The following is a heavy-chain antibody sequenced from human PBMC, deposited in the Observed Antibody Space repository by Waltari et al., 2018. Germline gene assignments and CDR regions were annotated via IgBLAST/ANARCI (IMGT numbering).Heavy chain of an antibody. D-gene: IGHD3-3*01. J-gene: IGHJ5*02. V-gene: IGHV1-58*02. Sequence: QMQLVQSGPEVKKPGTSVKVACKPSGFPFTTSSMQWVRQARGQRLEWIGWIVVGSGNTKYAEKFQERVTFTRDMSTSTAYMELSSLTSEDTAVYYCAAGLFGVFVQSFDPWGQGTLVTVSS. CDR1: GFPFTTSS. CDR2: IVVGSGNT. CDR3: AAGLFGVFVQSFDP.